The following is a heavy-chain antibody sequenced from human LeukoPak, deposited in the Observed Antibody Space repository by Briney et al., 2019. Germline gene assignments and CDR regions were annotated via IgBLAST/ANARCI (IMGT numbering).Heavy chain of an antibody. Sequence: GASVKASCKASGYTFTGYYMHLVRQAPGQGLEWMAWINPNSGDTKYVQKLQGRVTMTRDTSISTAYMELRRLRSDDTAVDYCARELLDRRGGVYAFDIWGQGTMVTVSS. V-gene: IGHV1-2*02. CDR2: INPNSGDT. D-gene: IGHD3-3*01. CDR1: GYTFTGYY. CDR3: ARELLDRRGGVYAFDI. J-gene: IGHJ3*02.